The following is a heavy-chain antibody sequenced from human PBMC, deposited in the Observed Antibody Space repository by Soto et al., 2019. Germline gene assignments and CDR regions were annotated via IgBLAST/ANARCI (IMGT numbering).Heavy chain of an antibody. CDR3: ARDLISNYHYYGMDV. Sequence: QVQLVQSGAEVKKPGSSVKVSCKASADTFSSSAVGWVRQAPGQGLEWMGGIIPFFHAANYAQRFQGRVTITADEPTSTVYMELSSLRSEDTALYYCARDLISNYHYYGMDVWGQGTTVTVSS. CDR2: IIPFFHAA. V-gene: IGHV1-69*01. J-gene: IGHJ6*02. CDR1: ADTFSSSA.